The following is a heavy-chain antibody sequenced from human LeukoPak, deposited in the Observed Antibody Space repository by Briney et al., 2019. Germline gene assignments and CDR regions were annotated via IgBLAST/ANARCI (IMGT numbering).Heavy chain of an antibody. J-gene: IGHJ4*02. CDR1: GYSFTGYY. D-gene: IGHD1-26*01. CDR3: AREGGSSRSLEN. Sequence: ASVKVSCKASGYSFTGYYIQWVRQAPGQGVEWMGWINPNSGGTTYAQKFQGRVTMTRDTSISTAYMELSRLRSDDTAVYYCAREGGSSRSLENWGQGTLVTVSS. V-gene: IGHV1-2*02. CDR2: INPNSGGT.